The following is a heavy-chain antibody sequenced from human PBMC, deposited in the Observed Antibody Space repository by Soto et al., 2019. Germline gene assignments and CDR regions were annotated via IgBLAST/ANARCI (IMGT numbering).Heavy chain of an antibody. CDR2: IYFGGTT. CDR3: ARGSSIEGAVQMTFDD. V-gene: IGHV4-31*03. CDR1: GFSVTKDNYY. D-gene: IGHD2-2*01. J-gene: IGHJ4*01. Sequence: SETLSLTCSVSGFSVTKDNYYGTWIRLHPGKGLEWIGYIYFGGTTYYSPSLKSRVSISADTSKNLFFLRLSSVTAADTAMYCCARGSSIEGAVQMTFDDWGPG.